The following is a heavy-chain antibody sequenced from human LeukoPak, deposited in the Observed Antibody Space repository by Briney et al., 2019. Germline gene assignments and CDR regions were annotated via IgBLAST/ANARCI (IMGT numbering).Heavy chain of an antibody. V-gene: IGHV4-59*01. Sequence: SETLSLTCTVSGDSMSDYFWTWIRQPPGKGLEWIGYAADSGSTNYNPSLKSRVTISVDTSKNQFSLKLSSVTAADTAVYYCATLTGYSSESWFDPWGQGILVTVSS. D-gene: IGHD3-9*01. CDR1: GDSMSDYF. CDR2: AADSGST. CDR3: ATLTGYSSESWFDP. J-gene: IGHJ5*02.